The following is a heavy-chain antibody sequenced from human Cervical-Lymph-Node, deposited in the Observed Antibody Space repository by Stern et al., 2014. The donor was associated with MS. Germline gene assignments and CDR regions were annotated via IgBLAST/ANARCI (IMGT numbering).Heavy chain of an antibody. V-gene: IGHV3-21*01. J-gene: IGHJ5*01. CDR1: GFTFSSYT. Sequence: EVHLVESGGGLVKPGGSLRLSCAASGFTFSSYTLTWVRQAPGQGLEWVSSISSSSTSIDYADSVKGRFTISRDNANNSLYLQMSRLRAEDTAVYYCARRHGPAYDSWGQGTLVTVSS. CDR3: ARRHGPAYDS. D-gene: IGHD3-10*01. CDR2: ISSSSTSI.